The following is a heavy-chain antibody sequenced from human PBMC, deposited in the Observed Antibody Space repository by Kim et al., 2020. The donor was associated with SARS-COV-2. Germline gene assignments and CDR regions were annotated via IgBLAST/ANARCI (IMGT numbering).Heavy chain of an antibody. Sequence: GGSLRLSCAASGFTFSNYEMIWVRQAPGKGLEWISHISSATQTTYYADSVKGRFTISRDNAKNSLYLQMDSLRAEDTAVYYCARGLGATYYFDPSGYFWGRGTLVTVSS. D-gene: IGHD3-22*01. J-gene: IGHJ4*02. V-gene: IGHV3-48*03. CDR1: GFTFSNYE. CDR2: ISSATQTT. CDR3: ARGLGATYYFDPSGYF.